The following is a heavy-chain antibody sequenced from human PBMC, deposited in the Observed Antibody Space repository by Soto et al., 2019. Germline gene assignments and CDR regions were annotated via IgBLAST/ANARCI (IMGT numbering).Heavy chain of an antibody. Sequence: YWGSWVRQMPGKGLEWMGRIDPSDSYTNYSPSFQGHVTISADKSISTAYLQWSSLKASDTAMYHCASLMTTVTTDDYWGQGTLVTVSS. CDR1: YW. J-gene: IGHJ4*02. V-gene: IGHV5-10-1*01. CDR3: ASLMTTVTTDDY. D-gene: IGHD4-4*01. CDR2: IDPSDSYT.